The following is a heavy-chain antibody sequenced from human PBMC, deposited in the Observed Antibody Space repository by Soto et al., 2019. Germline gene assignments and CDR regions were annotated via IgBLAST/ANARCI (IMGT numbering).Heavy chain of an antibody. D-gene: IGHD1-26*01. CDR1: GGSINSDDSF. J-gene: IGHJ5*02. V-gene: IGHV4-39*01. CDR2: LYYGGST. Sequence: SLTCSVSGGSINSDDSFWGWVRQSPGKGLEWIGSLYYGGSTFYNPSLKSRVTISLDTSKNQFSLRLTSVTAADTAIYYCARQLPVGATSWFAPWGQGTLVTVSS. CDR3: ARQLPVGATSWFAP.